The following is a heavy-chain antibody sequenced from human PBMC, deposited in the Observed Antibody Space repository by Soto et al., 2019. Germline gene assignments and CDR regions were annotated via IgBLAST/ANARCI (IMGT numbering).Heavy chain of an antibody. V-gene: IGHV1-69*06. CDR3: ASIWYQLLNDYGMDV. CDR2: IIPIFGTA. J-gene: IGHJ6*02. D-gene: IGHD2-2*01. CDR1: GGTFSSYA. Sequence: GASVKVSCKASGGTFSSYAISWVRQAPGQGLEWMGGIIPIFGTANYARKFQGKVTITADKSTSTAYMELSSLRSEDTAVYYCASIWYQLLNDYGMDVWGQGTTVTVSS.